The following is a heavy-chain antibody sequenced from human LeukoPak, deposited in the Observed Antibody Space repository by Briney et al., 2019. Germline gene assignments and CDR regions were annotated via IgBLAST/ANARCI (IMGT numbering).Heavy chain of an antibody. J-gene: IGHJ4*02. CDR1: GFTFSSYW. CDR3: TIDLTGPCDD. V-gene: IGHV3-74*01. CDR2: INTDGSTT. D-gene: IGHD3-9*01. Sequence: GVALRLSCAASGFTFSSYWMHWVRQVPGKGLVWVSRINTDGSTTSYADSVKGRFTISRDNAKNTLYLQMNSLRAEDTGVYYWTIDLTGPCDDCGQGTLVTVSS.